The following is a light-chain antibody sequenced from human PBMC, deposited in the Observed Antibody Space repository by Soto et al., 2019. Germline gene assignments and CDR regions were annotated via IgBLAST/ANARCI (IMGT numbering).Light chain of an antibody. J-gene: IGKJ5*01. CDR3: QQYDILPIT. V-gene: IGKV1-33*01. CDR1: QDIRYG. Sequence: IQMTQSPSSLSASVGDRVTITCRASQDIRYGLSWYQQKPGKAPKLLIYAASSLQRGVPSRFSGSGSGTHFTFTISSLQTEDIGTYYCQQYDILPITFGRGTRLEIK. CDR2: AAS.